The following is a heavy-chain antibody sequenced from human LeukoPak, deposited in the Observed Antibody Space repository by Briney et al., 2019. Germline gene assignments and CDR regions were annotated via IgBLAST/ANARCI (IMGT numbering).Heavy chain of an antibody. J-gene: IGHJ4*02. CDR3: ARGVATVPDY. CDR1: GFTFSNSA. D-gene: IGHD5-12*01. CDR2: ISSSSSYI. Sequence: GGSLRLSCAPSGFTFSNSAMSWVRQASGKGLEWVSSISSSSSYIYYADSVKGRFTISRDNAKNSLYLQMNSLRAEDTAVYYCARGVATVPDYWGQGTLVTVSS. V-gene: IGHV3-21*01.